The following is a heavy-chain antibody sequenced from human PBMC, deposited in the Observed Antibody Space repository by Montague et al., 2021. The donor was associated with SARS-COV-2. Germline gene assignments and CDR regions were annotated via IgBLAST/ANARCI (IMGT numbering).Heavy chain of an antibody. CDR1: GFTFSSYS. V-gene: IGHV3-21*01. CDR2: ISSSSSYI. D-gene: IGHD6-13*01. CDR3: ARDDFRIAAAVFDY. J-gene: IGHJ4*02. Sequence: SLRLSCAASGFTFSSYSMNWVRQAPGKGLEWVSSISSSSSYIYYADSVKGRFTISRDNAKNSLYLQTNSLRAEDTAVYYCARDDFRIAAAVFDYWGQGTLVTVSS.